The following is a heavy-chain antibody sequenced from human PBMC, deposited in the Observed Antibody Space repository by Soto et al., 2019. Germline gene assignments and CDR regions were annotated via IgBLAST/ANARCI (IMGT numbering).Heavy chain of an antibody. V-gene: IGHV2-26*01. CDR2: IFSNDEK. J-gene: IGHJ6*02. CDR1: DARMG. CDR3: ARYASGRQDYGMDV. D-gene: IGHD2-2*01. Sequence: QVTLRESGPVLVKPTETLTLTCTVSDARMGVSWIRQPPGKALEWLAHIFSNDEKAYSTSLKNRLTISKDTSKRQVALAMTTMDPADTATYFCARYASGRQDYGMDVWGQGTTVTVSS.